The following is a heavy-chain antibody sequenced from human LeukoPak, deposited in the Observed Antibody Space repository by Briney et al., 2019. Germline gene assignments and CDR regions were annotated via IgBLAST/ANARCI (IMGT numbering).Heavy chain of an antibody. Sequence: ASVKVSCKASGYTLTSYSITWVRQAPGQGLEWMGWISGYSGNTVYTQKLQGRVTMTTDTSTSTAYMELRSLRSDDTAVYFCARRVVSLEAFDIWSQGTMVTVSS. J-gene: IGHJ3*02. V-gene: IGHV1-18*01. CDR2: ISGYSGNT. D-gene: IGHD2-15*01. CDR1: GYTLTSYS. CDR3: ARRVVSLEAFDI.